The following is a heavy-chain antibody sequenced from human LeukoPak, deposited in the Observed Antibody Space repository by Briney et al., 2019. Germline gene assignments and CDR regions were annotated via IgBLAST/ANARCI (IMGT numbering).Heavy chain of an antibody. CDR2: ISYDGSNK. Sequence: GGSLRLSCAASGFTFSSYAMHWVRQAPGKGLEWVAVISYDGSNKYYADSVKGRFTISRDNSKNTLYLQMNSLRAEDTAVYYCARDLFSHRALGGYSSGWCWGGEVLSFLESDYWGQGTLVTVSS. D-gene: IGHD6-19*01. V-gene: IGHV3-30-3*01. J-gene: IGHJ4*02. CDR3: ARDLFSHRALGGYSSGWCWGGEVLSFLESDY. CDR1: GFTFSSYA.